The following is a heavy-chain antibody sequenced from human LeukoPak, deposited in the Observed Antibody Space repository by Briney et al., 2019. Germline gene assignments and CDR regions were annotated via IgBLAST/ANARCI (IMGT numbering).Heavy chain of an antibody. Sequence: GASVKVSCKASGYTFTGYYMHWVRQAPGQGLEWMGWINPNSGGTNYAQKFQGRVTMTGDTPISTAYMELSRLRSDDTAVYYCARGYSSSWYEIDYWGQGILVTVSS. CDR3: ARGYSSSWYEIDY. CDR1: GYTFTGYY. D-gene: IGHD6-13*01. CDR2: INPNSGGT. J-gene: IGHJ4*02. V-gene: IGHV1-2*02.